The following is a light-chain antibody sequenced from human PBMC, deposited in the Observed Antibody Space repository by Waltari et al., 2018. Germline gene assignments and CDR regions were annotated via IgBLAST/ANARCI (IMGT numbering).Light chain of an antibody. CDR3: SSYTSSVTFGVV. CDR2: DVS. CDR1: SSDVGDSNY. J-gene: IGLJ2*01. V-gene: IGLV2-14*01. Sequence: QSALTQPASVSGSPGQSITISCIGTSSDVGDSNYVSWYQQHPGKAPKLMIYDVSKRPSWISNRFSGSKSGNTASLTISGLQAEDEADYHCSSYTSSVTFGVVFGGGTKLTVL.